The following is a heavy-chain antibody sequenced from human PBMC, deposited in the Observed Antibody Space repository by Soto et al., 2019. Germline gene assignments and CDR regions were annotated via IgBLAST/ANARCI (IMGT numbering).Heavy chain of an antibody. Sequence: QVQLVQSGAEVKKPGASVKVSCKASGYTFTSYAMHWVRQAPGQRLEWMGWINAGNGNTKYSQKFQGRVTITRDTSASTDYMELSSLRSEDTAVYYCARVDDYGDFRFDYWGQGTLVTVSS. CDR2: INAGNGNT. J-gene: IGHJ4*02. V-gene: IGHV1-3*01. CDR3: ARVDDYGDFRFDY. D-gene: IGHD4-17*01. CDR1: GYTFTSYA.